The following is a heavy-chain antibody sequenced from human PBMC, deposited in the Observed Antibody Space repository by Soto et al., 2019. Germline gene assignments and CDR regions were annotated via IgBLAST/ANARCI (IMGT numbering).Heavy chain of an antibody. CDR3: ASEYCGGDCYSAARYGMDV. CDR1: GYTFTIYA. CDR2: INAGNGNT. D-gene: IGHD2-21*02. V-gene: IGHV1-3*01. J-gene: IGHJ6*02. Sequence: GASVKVSCTDSGYTFTIYAMHWVRQAPGQRLEWMGWINAGNGNTKYSQKFQGRVTITRDTSASTAYMELSSLRSEDTAVYYCASEYCGGDCYSAARYGMDVWGQGTTVTV.